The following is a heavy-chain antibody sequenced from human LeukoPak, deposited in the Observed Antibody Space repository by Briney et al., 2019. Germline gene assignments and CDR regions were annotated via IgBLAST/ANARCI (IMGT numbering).Heavy chain of an antibody. D-gene: IGHD4-17*01. CDR1: GGSFSGYY. CDR2: INHSGST. CDR3: AREDYGGYYFDY. Sequence: PSETPSLTCAVYGGSFSGYYWSWIRQPPGKGLEWIGEINHSGSTNYNPSLKSRVTISVDTSKNQFSLKLSSVTAADTAVYYCAREDYGGYYFDYWGQGTLVTVSS. J-gene: IGHJ4*02. V-gene: IGHV4-34*01.